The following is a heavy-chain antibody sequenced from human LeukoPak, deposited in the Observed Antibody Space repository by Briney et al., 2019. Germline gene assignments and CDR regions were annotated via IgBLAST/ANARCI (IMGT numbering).Heavy chain of an antibody. CDR2: INSDGST. J-gene: IGHJ2*01. D-gene: IGHD3-3*01. V-gene: IGHV3-53*01. Sequence: PWGSVRLSCTASGFTVSTNYMSWVRQAPGKKLEWVSDINSDGSTFYADSVKGRFTISRDNSKNTLYLQMNSLRAEDTAVYHCARYDFILISYFDLWGRGTLVTVSS. CDR3: ARYDFILISYFDL. CDR1: GFTVSTNY.